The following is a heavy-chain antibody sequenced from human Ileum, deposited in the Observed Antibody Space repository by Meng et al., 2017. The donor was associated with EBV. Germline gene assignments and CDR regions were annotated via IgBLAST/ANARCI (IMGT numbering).Heavy chain of an antibody. V-gene: IGHV3-30-3*01. CDR3: AKDLCSGGSCYSGDYNWFDP. CDR2: ISFAANNK. D-gene: IGHD2-15*01. CDR1: GPTVSSYT. J-gene: IGHJ5*02. Sequence: QVQLVESGXGVVQPGMSLRLSCTASGPTVSSYTMHWVRQAPGKGLEWVAVISFAANNKYYADSVKGRFTISRDNSRNTLYLQMDSLRPEDTAVYYCAKDLCSGGSCYSGDYNWFDPWCQGALFNVSS.